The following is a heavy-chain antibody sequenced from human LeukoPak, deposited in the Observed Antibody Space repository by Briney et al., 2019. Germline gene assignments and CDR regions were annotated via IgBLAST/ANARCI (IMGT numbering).Heavy chain of an antibody. J-gene: IGHJ4*02. V-gene: IGHV4-4*02. CDR2: IFHSATT. CDR3: ARAPYYDSSGYHSAYSEY. Sequence: SETLSLTCAVSGGSINSSNWWSWVRQPPGKGLEWIGEIFHSATTNYNPSLKSRVTISVDKSKNHFSLKLSSVTAADTAVYYCARAPYYDSSGYHSAYSEYWGQGTLVTVSS. CDR1: GGSINSSNW. D-gene: IGHD3-22*01.